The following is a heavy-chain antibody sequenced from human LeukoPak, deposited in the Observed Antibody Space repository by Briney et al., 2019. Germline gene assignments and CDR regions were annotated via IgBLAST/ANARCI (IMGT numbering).Heavy chain of an antibody. CDR3: VRGAHDFDH. V-gene: IGHV3-48*03. Sequence: GGSLRLSCAASGFSFSSYEMNWVRQAPGKGLEWISYISTGSTIHYADSVKGRFTISRDNAKKSLYLQMNSLRAEDTAVYYCVRGAHDFDHWGQGILVTVSS. J-gene: IGHJ4*02. CDR2: ISTGSTI. CDR1: GFSFSSYE.